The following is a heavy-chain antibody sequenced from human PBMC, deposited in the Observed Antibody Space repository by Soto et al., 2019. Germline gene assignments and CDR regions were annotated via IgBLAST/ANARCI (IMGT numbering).Heavy chain of an antibody. CDR3: ARDSFPPYSSSSKGFDY. Sequence: ASVKVSCKASGYTFTSYYMHWVRQAPGQGLEWMGIVNPSGGSTSYAQKFQGRVTMTRDPSKKQFSLKMRSVTAADTAVYYCARDSFPPYSSSSKGFDYWGQGSLVTVSS. CDR2: VNPSGGST. CDR1: GYTFTSYY. V-gene: IGHV1-46*01. D-gene: IGHD6-6*01. J-gene: IGHJ4*02.